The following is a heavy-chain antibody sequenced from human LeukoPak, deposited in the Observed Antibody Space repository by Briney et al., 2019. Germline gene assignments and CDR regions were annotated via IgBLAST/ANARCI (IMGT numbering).Heavy chain of an antibody. CDR3: AREATGTYMVDY. CDR2: IWYDGSNK. V-gene: IGHV3-33*01. CDR1: GFTFSSYG. D-gene: IGHD1-1*01. J-gene: IGHJ4*02. Sequence: PGGSLRLSCAASGFTFSSYGMHWVRQAPGKGLEWVAVIWYDGSNKYYADSVKGRFTISRDNAKNSLYLQMISLRAEDTAVYYCAREATGTYMVDYWGQGTLVTVSS.